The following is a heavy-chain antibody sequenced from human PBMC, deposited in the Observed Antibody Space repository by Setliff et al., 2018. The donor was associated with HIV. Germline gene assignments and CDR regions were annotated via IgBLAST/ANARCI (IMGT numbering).Heavy chain of an antibody. CDR2: ISYRGTT. Sequence: SETLSLTCTVSGGSISSNYWSWIRQPPGKGLEWVGYISYRGTTNYNPSLKSRVTILVDTSKKQFSLNLTSVTAADTAVYYCARVPIVVITNWYFDLWGRGALVTVPQ. CDR1: GGSISSNY. J-gene: IGHJ2*01. D-gene: IGHD3-22*01. CDR3: ARVPIVVITNWYFDL. V-gene: IGHV4-59*01.